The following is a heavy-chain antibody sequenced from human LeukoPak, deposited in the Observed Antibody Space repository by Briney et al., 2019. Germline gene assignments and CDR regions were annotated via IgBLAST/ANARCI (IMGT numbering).Heavy chain of an antibody. Sequence: PRGSLRLSCAASGFTFSSYSMNWVRQAPGKGPEWVSSISSSSYIYYADSVKGRFTISRDNAKNSLYLQMNSLRAEDTAVYYCAIAGSSWYYFDYWGQGTLVTVSS. D-gene: IGHD6-13*01. V-gene: IGHV3-21*01. CDR3: AIAGSSWYYFDY. CDR1: GFTFSSYS. J-gene: IGHJ4*02. CDR2: ISSSSYI.